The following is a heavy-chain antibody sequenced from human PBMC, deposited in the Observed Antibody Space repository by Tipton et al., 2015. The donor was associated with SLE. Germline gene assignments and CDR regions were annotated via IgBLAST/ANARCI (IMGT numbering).Heavy chain of an antibody. V-gene: IGHV3-53*04. CDR3: ARGRREGYQVQPLGH. CDR2: IYSGGST. CDR1: GFTVSSNY. Sequence: VQLVQSGGGLVRPGGSLRLSCAASGFTVSSNYMTWVRQAPGKGLEWVSIIYSGGSTYYADSVKGRFTISRHNPSNTVYLQLNSLRTEDTAVYYCARGRREGYQVQPLGHWGQGTLVTVSS. J-gene: IGHJ4*02. D-gene: IGHD2-2*01.